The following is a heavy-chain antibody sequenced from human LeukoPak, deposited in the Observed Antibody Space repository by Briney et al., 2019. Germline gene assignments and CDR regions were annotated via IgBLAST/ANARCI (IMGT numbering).Heavy chain of an antibody. CDR1: GGSISSYY. CDR2: IYYSGST. Sequence: SETLSLTCTVSGGSISSYYWSWIRQPPGKGLEWIGYIYYSGSTNYNPSLKSRVTISVDTSKNQFSLKLSSVTAADTAVYYCARDHQVYDIFDYYYMDVWGKGTTVTVSS. J-gene: IGHJ6*03. V-gene: IGHV4-59*01. CDR3: ARDHQVYDIFDYYYMDV. D-gene: IGHD3-9*01.